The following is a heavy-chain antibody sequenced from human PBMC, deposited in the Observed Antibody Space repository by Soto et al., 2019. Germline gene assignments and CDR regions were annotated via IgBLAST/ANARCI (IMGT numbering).Heavy chain of an antibody. Sequence: QVQLVQSGAEVKKPGASVKVSCKASGYTFTSYSISWVRQAPGQGLEWMGWISAYNGNTNYAQKLQGRVTMTTDTSTSTAYMELRSLRSDDTAVYYCARDRFMRGSGSPFGYWGQGTLVTVSS. CDR2: ISAYNGNT. J-gene: IGHJ4*02. CDR1: GYTFTSYS. V-gene: IGHV1-18*01. D-gene: IGHD3-10*01. CDR3: ARDRFMRGSGSPFGY.